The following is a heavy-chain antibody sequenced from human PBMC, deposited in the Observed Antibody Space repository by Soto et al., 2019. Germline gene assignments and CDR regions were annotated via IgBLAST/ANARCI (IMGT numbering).Heavy chain of an antibody. D-gene: IGHD3-10*01. J-gene: IGHJ4*02. CDR1: GFTFNSYS. CDR3: VRDAGSLGH. CDR2: ITSGSSTI. V-gene: IGHV3-48*01. Sequence: EVQLVESGGGLVQPGGSLRLSCVVSGFTFNSYSMDWVRQAPGKGLEWVSYITSGSSTIHYADSVKGRFTISRDNAKNSVFLQMNSLRVEDTAVYYCVRDAGSLGHWGQGTLVTVSS.